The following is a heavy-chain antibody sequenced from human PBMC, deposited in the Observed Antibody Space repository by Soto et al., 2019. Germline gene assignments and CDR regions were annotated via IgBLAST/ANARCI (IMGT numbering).Heavy chain of an antibody. Sequence: QVQLQESGPGLVIPSETLSLTCTDSGDSISGSPYYWGWIRQPPGKRLEWIGCIFYDGYTVYTPSLKCRVTISVDTSKNQFSLNLTSVAAADTATYFCARLQTAVPHYWGQGILVTVSS. CDR2: IFYDGYT. D-gene: IGHD6-19*01. J-gene: IGHJ4*02. CDR3: ARLQTAVPHY. V-gene: IGHV4-39*01. CDR1: GDSISGSPYY.